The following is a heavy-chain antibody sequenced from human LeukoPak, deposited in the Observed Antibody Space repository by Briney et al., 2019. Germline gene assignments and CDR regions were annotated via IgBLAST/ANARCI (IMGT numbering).Heavy chain of an antibody. Sequence: PSETLSLTCAVYGGSFSGYYWSWIRQPPGKGLEWIGEINHSGSTNYNPSLESRVTISVDTSKNQFSLKLSSVTAADTAVYYCARGRDIVVVVAAIESKNQNNWFDPWGQGTLVTVSS. CDR1: GGSFSGYY. CDR2: INHSGST. V-gene: IGHV4-34*01. CDR3: ARGRDIVVVVAAIESKNQNNWFDP. J-gene: IGHJ5*02. D-gene: IGHD2-15*01.